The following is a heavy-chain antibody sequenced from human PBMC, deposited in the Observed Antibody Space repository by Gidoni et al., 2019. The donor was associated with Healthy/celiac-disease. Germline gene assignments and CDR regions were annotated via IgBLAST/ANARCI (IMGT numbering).Heavy chain of an antibody. CDR3: ARDRYGTTVTTGGGWFDP. CDR2: LSAYNGNT. Sequence: QVHLVQSGAAVKKPGASVKVSCTASCYTFTSYGISWVRQAPGQGLEWMGWLSAYNGNTNYSQKLQGRVSMTTDTATSTDYMELKSLRSDETAVYYCARDRYGTTVTTGGGWFDPWGQGTLVNVSS. V-gene: IGHV1-18*01. D-gene: IGHD1-1*01. J-gene: IGHJ5*02. CDR1: CYTFTSYG.